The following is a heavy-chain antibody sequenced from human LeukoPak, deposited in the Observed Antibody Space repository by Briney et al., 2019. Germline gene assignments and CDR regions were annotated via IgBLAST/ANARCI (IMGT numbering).Heavy chain of an antibody. V-gene: IGHV3-23*01. D-gene: IGHD6-13*01. CDR2: IGGSGVST. Sequence: GGSLRLSCAASGFTFSSYSMGWVRQAPGKGLEWVSGIGGSGVSTYYTDSVKGRFTISRDNSKNTLYLQMNSLRAEDTAVYYCASSSWAPNFDYWGQGTLVTVSS. CDR1: GFTFSSYS. CDR3: ASSSWAPNFDY. J-gene: IGHJ4*02.